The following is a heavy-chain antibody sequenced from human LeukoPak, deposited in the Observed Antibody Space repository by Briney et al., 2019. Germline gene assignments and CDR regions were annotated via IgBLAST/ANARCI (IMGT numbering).Heavy chain of an antibody. CDR2: ITWGGMST. V-gene: IGHV3-43*01. J-gene: IGHJ3*01. Sequence: GGSLRLSCAASGFTFNDYTMHWVRQAPGKGLEWVSFITWGGMSTYYADSVKGRFTLSRDNSKNSPYLQMNSLRTEDTALYYCAKPRADDEKALDVWGQGTMVTVSS. CDR3: AKPRADDEKALDV. CDR1: GFTFNDYT. D-gene: IGHD3-3*01.